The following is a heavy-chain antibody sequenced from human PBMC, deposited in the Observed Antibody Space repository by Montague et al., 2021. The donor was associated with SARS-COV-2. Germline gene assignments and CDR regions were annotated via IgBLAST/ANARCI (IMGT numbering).Heavy chain of an antibody. J-gene: IGHJ4*02. CDR3: ASGGGFMTGAFDY. D-gene: IGHD3-9*01. Sequence: SETLSLTCAVSGGSFSDYYWSWIRQPPGKGLEWIGYINPSGSTNYNPSLKSRVTISVDAAKKHFSLRLSSVTAADTAVYYCASGGGFMTGAFDYWGQGTLVTVSS. V-gene: IGHV4-59*12. CDR2: INPSGST. CDR1: GGSFSDYY.